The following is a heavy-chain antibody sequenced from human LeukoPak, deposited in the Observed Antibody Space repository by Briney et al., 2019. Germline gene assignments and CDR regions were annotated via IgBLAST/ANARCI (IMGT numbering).Heavy chain of an antibody. CDR1: GYTFTGYY. CDR2: INPNSGGT. V-gene: IGHV1-2*02. Sequence: ASVKVSCKASGYTFTGYYMHWVRQAPGQGLEWMGWINPNSGGTNYAQKFQGRVTMTRDTSISTAYMELSRLRSDDTAVYYCARDLNPDSSGWQYWFDPWGQGTLVTVSS. D-gene: IGHD6-19*01. J-gene: IGHJ5*02. CDR3: ARDLNPDSSGWQYWFDP.